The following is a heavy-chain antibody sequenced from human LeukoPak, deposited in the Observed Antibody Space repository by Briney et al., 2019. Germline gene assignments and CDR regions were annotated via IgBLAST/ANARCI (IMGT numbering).Heavy chain of an antibody. D-gene: IGHD6-13*01. V-gene: IGHV3-33*06. J-gene: IGHJ4*02. CDR3: AKVVQYTASTGTGLDY. Sequence: PGESLRLSCVASGFTFSNYGMHWVRQAPGKGLDWVAVIWYDGSYKYYADSVKGRFTISRENPKNTLYLQMNSLRAEDTGIYYCAKVVQYTASTGTGLDYWGQGTLVTVSS. CDR2: IWYDGSYK. CDR1: GFTFSNYG.